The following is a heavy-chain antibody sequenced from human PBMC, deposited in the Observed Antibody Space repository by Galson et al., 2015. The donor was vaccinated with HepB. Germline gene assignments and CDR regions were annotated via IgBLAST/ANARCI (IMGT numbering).Heavy chain of an antibody. D-gene: IGHD3-22*01. Sequence: SLRLSCAASGLSFVSYSMNWVRQAPGKGLEWVAYVSSGSTGRYYADSVKGRFTISRDNAKNSLYLHMASLRPEDTAVYYCVRERIGGYYYDVLRADWYDPWGQGTLVTVSS. CDR3: VRERIGGYYYDVLRADWYDP. CDR2: VSSGSTGR. J-gene: IGHJ5*02. V-gene: IGHV3-48*01. CDR1: GLSFVSYS.